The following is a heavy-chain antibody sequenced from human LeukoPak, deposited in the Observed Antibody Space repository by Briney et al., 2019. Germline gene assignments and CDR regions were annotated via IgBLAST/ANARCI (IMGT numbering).Heavy chain of an antibody. V-gene: IGHV1-2*02. CDR3: ARDGNWNVLQFDY. CDR2: INPNSGGT. CDR1: GYTITDYY. Sequence: ASVKVSCKASGYTITDYYLHWVRQAPGQGLEWMGWINPNSGGTNYAQKFQGRVTMTRDTSITTAYMELSRLRSDDRAVYYCARDGNWNVLQFDYWGQGTLVTVSS. D-gene: IGHD1-1*01. J-gene: IGHJ4*02.